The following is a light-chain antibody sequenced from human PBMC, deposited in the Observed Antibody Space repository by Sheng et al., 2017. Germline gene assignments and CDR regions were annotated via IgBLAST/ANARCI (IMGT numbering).Light chain of an antibody. Sequence: EIVMTQSPATLSVSPGERATLSCRASQSVSSNLAWYQQKPGQAPRLLIYGASTRATGIPARFSGSGSGTEFTLTISSLQSEDFAVYYCQQYNNWPPWTFGQGTEGGN. CDR1: QSVSSN. CDR3: QQYNNWPPWT. J-gene: IGKJ1*01. V-gene: IGKV3-15*01. CDR2: GAS.